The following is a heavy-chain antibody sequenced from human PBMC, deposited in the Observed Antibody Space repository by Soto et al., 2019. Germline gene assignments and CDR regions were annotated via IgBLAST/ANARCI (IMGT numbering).Heavy chain of an antibody. V-gene: IGHV1-3*01. CDR1: GYTFTSYA. CDR2: INAGNGNT. CDR3: ARGRGGSYYKSYYFDY. Sequence: QVQLVQSGAEVKKPGASVKVSCKASGYTFTSYAMHWVRQAPGQRLEWMGWINAGNGNTKYSQKFQGRVTITRDTSASTAYRELSSLRSEDTAVYYCARGRGGSYYKSYYFDYWGQGPLVTVSS. J-gene: IGHJ4*02. D-gene: IGHD1-26*01.